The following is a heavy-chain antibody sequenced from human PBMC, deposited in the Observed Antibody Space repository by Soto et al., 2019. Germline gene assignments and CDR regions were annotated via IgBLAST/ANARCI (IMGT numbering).Heavy chain of an antibody. V-gene: IGHV3-13*04. Sequence: EVQLVESGGGLVQPGGSLRLSCAVSGFTFSSYDMHWVRQVTGKGLEWVSGISTSGNPNYPDSLKGRFTISRDNAENSSYLQMNSLRVGDTAVYSCARETGVPGNWYFDLWGRGTLVTVSS. CDR1: GFTFSSYD. CDR2: ISTSGNP. D-gene: IGHD3-3*01. CDR3: ARETGVPGNWYFDL. J-gene: IGHJ2*01.